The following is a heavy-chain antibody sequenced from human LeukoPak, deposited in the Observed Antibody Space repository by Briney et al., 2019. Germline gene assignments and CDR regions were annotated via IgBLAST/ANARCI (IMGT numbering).Heavy chain of an antibody. J-gene: IGHJ5*02. V-gene: IGHV4-39*07. D-gene: IGHD3-3*01. CDR1: GGSISSSSYY. Sequence: SETLSLTCTVSGGSISSSSYYWGWIRQPPGKGLEWIGEINHSGSTNYNPSLKSRVTISVDTSKNQFSLKLSSVTAADTAVYYCARASLDFWSGYPFRWFDPWGQGTLVTVSS. CDR3: ARASLDFWSGYPFRWFDP. CDR2: INHSGST.